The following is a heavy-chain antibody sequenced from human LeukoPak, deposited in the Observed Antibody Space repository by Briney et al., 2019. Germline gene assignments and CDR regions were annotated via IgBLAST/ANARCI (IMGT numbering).Heavy chain of an antibody. CDR1: GYSFTSYW. V-gene: IGHV5-51*01. D-gene: IGHD2-15*01. CDR3: ARRGVDSFVFLDY. CDR2: IYPGDSDT. J-gene: IGHJ4*02. Sequence: GESLKISCKGSGYSFTSYWIGWVRQMPGKGLEWIGIIYPGDSDTRYSPSFQGQVTISADKSISTAYLQWSSLKASDTAMYYCARRGVDSFVFLDYGGQGPLVTVST.